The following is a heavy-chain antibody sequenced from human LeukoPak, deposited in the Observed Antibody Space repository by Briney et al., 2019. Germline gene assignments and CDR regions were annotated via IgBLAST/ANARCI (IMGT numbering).Heavy chain of an antibody. CDR1: GGSISTYY. V-gene: IGHV4-59*01. D-gene: IGHD3-3*01. J-gene: IGHJ4*02. CDR3: ARGLDFSSGYSFDS. Sequence: SETLSLTCTVSGGSISTYYRSWIRQPPGKGLEWIGYVYYSGSTDYNPSLKSRVTISVDTSKNQFSLKLSSVTAADTAVYYCARGLDFSSGYSFDSWGQGTLVTVSS. CDR2: VYYSGST.